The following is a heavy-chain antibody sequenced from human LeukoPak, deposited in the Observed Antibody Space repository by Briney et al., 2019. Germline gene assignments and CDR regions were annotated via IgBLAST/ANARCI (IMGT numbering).Heavy chain of an antibody. Sequence: SETLSLTCSVSGGSISGGPHYWNWIRQPAGRALEWIGRIYPSGSTNYNTSLKSRVTISVDTSKNQFSLKLSSVTAADTAVYYCARDVGYTTGPYYYDSSGYDHWGQGTLVTVSS. V-gene: IGHV4-61*02. D-gene: IGHD3-22*01. CDR1: GGSISGGPHY. CDR3: ARDVGYTTGPYYYDSSGYDH. CDR2: IYPSGST. J-gene: IGHJ4*02.